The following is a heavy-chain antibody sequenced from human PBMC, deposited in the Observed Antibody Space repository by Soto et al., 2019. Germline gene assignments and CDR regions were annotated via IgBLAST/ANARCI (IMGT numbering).Heavy chain of an antibody. CDR3: ARSAQELGI. J-gene: IGHJ4*02. V-gene: IGHV4-30-4*01. CDR1: GGSISSGDYY. D-gene: IGHD4-4*01. CDR2: IYYSGST. Sequence: QVQLQESGPGLVKPSQTLSLTCTVSGGSISSGDYYWSWIRQPPGKGLEWIGYIYYSGSTSYNPYPKSRVTVSVDTSKTQCSLKLSSVTAAATAVYYCARSAQELGIWRPGTQVTLSS.